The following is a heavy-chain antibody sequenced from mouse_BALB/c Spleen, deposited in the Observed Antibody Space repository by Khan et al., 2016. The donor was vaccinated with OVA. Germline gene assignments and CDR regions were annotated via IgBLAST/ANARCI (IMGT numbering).Heavy chain of an antibody. CDR3: ASELGRYYALDY. D-gene: IGHD4-1*01. V-gene: IGHV3-2*02. CDR2: ISSSGST. Sequence: EVKLEVSGPDLVKPSQSLSLTCTVTGYSITSDYAWNWIRQFPGNKLEWMGYISSSGSTTYNPSLKSRISITRDTSKDQFFLQLKSVTSEDTATYYCASELGRYYALDYWGQGTSVTVSS. CDR1: GYSITSDYA. J-gene: IGHJ4*01.